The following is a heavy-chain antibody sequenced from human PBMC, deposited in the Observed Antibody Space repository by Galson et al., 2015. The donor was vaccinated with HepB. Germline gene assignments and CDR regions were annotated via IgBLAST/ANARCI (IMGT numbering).Heavy chain of an antibody. CDR3: AKDSRGNYDSTGYSFDF. V-gene: IGHV3-9*01. Sequence: SLRLSCAASGYTFHDYAMHWVRQVPEKGLERVSGVSWNSGSLGYADSVKGRFTISRDNAKNSLYLQMNSLRAEDTALYYCAKDSRGNYDSTGYSFDFWGQGILVTVSS. CDR2: VSWNSGSL. J-gene: IGHJ4*02. D-gene: IGHD3-22*01. CDR1: GYTFHDYA.